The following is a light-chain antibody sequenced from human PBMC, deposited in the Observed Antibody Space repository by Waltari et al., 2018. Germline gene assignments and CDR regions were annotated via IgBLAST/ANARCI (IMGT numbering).Light chain of an antibody. CDR3: QQATSFPIT. J-gene: IGKJ3*01. CDR1: QGISIW. CDR2: AVS. Sequence: DLQLTQSPSSVSASVGDRVTITCRASQGISIWLAWYQPTPGKAPKPLIYAVSILQRGVPSRFSGSGSGTDFTRTINSLQPEDFATYYCQQATSFPITFGPGTKVDIK. V-gene: IGKV1D-12*01.